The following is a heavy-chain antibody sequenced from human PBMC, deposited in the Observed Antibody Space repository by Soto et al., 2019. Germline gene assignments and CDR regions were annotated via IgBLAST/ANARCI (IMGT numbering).Heavy chain of an antibody. CDR1: GYTFTSYG. CDR2: ISAYNGNT. CDR3: ARGGYSSGWYGREWLDP. Sequence: GASVKVSCKASGYTFTSYGISWVRQAPGQGLEWMGWISAYNGNTNYAQKLQGRVTMTTDSSTSTAYMELRSLRSDDTAVYYCARGGYSSGWYGREWLDPWGQGTLVTVSS. V-gene: IGHV1-18*01. J-gene: IGHJ5*02. D-gene: IGHD6-19*01.